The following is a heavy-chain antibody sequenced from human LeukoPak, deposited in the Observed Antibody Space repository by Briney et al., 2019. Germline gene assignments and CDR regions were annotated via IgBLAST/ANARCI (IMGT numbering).Heavy chain of an antibody. CDR2: INPNSGGT. CDR1: GYTFTGYY. D-gene: IGHD5-12*01. CDR3: AREGASGGGYGYTTGYYYYYGMDV. V-gene: IGHV1-2*02. J-gene: IGHJ6*02. Sequence: ASVKVSCKASGYTFTGYYMHWVRQAPGQGLEWMGWINPNSGGTNYAQKFQGRVTMTRDTSISTAYMELSRLRSDDTAVYYCAREGASGGGYGYTTGYYYYYGMDVWGQGTTVTVSS.